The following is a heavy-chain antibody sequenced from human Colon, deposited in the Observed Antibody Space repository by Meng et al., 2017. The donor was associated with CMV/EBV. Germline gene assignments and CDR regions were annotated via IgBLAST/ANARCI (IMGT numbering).Heavy chain of an antibody. CDR2: ITSSGTTI. J-gene: IGHJ4*02. V-gene: IGHV3-48*04. D-gene: IGHD5-12*01. CDR3: VRDSGYGGGCDY. CDR1: GFTFSRYN. Sequence: GGSLRLSCAASGFTFSRYNMNWVRQAPGKGLEWVSYITSSGTTIYYADSVKGRFTISRDNAKNSLYLQMNSLRAEDTAAYYCVRDSGYGGGCDYWGQGTLVTVSS.